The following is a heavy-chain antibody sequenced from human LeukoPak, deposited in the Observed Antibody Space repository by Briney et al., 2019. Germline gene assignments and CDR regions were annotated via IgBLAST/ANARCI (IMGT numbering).Heavy chain of an antibody. CDR2: ISGSGGST. CDR1: GFTFSSYA. Sequence: GWSLRLSCAASGFTFSSYAMSWVRQAPGKGLEWVSAISGSGGSTYYADSVKGRFTISRDNSKNTLYLQMNSLRAEDTAVYYCAKAFSGYGYYFDYWGQGTLVTVSS. D-gene: IGHD5-18*01. J-gene: IGHJ4*02. V-gene: IGHV3-23*01. CDR3: AKAFSGYGYYFDY.